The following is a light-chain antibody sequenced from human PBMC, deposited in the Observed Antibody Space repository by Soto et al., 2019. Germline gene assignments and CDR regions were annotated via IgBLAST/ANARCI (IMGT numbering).Light chain of an antibody. Sequence: VILMTQSPSLLSASPGDRVTISCRMSQGISSYLAWYQQKPGKAPELLISDASSLETGVPSRFSGSGSGTEFTLTISSLQPEDFATYYCQHYNSYSEAFGQGTKVDIK. CDR1: QGISSY. J-gene: IGKJ1*01. CDR3: QHYNSYSEA. V-gene: IGKV1D-8*03. CDR2: DAS.